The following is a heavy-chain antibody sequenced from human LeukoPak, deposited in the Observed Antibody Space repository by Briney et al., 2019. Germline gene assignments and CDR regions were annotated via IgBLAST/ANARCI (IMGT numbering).Heavy chain of an antibody. CDR3: AKDVVGQRWPENC. V-gene: IGHV3-48*01. J-gene: IGHJ4*02. Sequence: GGSLRLSCAASGFTFSSYSMNWVRQAPGKGLEWVSYISSSSSTIYYADSVKGRFTISRDNSKNTLYLQMNSLRPEDTAVYYCAKDVVGQRWPENCWGQGTLVTVSS. D-gene: IGHD2-15*01. CDR1: GFTFSSYS. CDR2: ISSSSSTI.